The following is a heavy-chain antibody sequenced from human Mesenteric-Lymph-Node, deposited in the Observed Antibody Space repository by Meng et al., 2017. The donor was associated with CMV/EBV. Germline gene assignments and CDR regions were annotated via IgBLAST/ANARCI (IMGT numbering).Heavy chain of an antibody. CDR2: INHSGST. J-gene: IGHJ4*02. D-gene: IGHD3-10*01. CDR1: GYY. V-gene: IGHV4-34*01. CDR3: ARVGGLLWFGELYIRSAEFDY. Sequence: GYYWSWIRQPPGKGLEWIREINHSGSTNYNPSLKSRVTISVDTSKNQFSLKLSSVTAADTAVYYCARVGGLLWFGELYIRSAEFDYWGQGTLVTVSS.